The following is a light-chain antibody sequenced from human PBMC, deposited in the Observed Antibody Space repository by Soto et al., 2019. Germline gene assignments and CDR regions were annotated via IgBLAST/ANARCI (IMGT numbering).Light chain of an antibody. V-gene: IGKV3-15*01. Sequence: EIVKTQSPATLSVSPGERATLSCRASQSVSSNLAWYQQKPGQAPRLLIYDASNRATGIPARFSGSGSGTEYTLTISSLQSEDSAVYYCQQCSWHPFTVTFGGGTKVEIK. CDR2: DAS. CDR1: QSVSSN. J-gene: IGKJ4*01. CDR3: QQCSWHPFTVT.